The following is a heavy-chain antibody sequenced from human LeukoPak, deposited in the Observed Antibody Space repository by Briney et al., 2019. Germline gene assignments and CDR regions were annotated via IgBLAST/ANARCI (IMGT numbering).Heavy chain of an antibody. CDR1: GGSISSYY. J-gene: IGHJ4*02. CDR3: ARVGSGSRYDSSGYYWGYYFDY. V-gene: IGHV4-4*07. CDR2: IYTSGST. Sequence: PSETLSLTCTVSGGSISSYYWSWIRQPAGKGLEWIGRIYTSGSTNYNPSLKSRVTMSVDTSKNQFSLKLSSVTAADTAVYYCARVGSGSRYDSSGYYWGYYFDYWGQGTLVTVSS. D-gene: IGHD3-22*01.